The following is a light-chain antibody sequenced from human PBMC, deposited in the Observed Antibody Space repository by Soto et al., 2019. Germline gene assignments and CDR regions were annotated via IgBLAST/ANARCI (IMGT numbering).Light chain of an antibody. CDR3: QQSFSTPPT. CDR1: QTISGY. Sequence: IKITQSPSSLSASVGGGVTITCRASQTISGYLNWHQQKPGKGPNLLIYAASSLQSGVPSRFSGSGSGTDFTLTISSLQPEDVARYYCQQSFSTPPTFGHGTKVDI. V-gene: IGKV1-39*01. J-gene: IGKJ1*01. CDR2: AAS.